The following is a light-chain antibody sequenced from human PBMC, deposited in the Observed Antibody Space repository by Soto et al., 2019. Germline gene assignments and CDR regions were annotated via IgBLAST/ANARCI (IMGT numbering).Light chain of an antibody. CDR3: STWDDSLNGWV. CDR1: SSNIGNNI. V-gene: IGLV1-44*01. CDR2: SNN. Sequence: QLVLTQPPSASGTPGQGVTVPCSGSSSNIGNNIVNWYRHLPGTAPQLLIYSNNQRPSGVPDRFSGSKSGTSASLAISALQSEDEADYFCSTWDDSLNGWVFGGGTKLTVL. J-gene: IGLJ3*02.